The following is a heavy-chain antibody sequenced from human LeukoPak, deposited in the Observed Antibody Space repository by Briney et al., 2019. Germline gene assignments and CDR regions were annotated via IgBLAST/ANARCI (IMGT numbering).Heavy chain of an antibody. CDR3: ARAERGYCSGGSCSYYDAYDI. V-gene: IGHV3-21*01. CDR1: GFAFNSYT. Sequence: GGSLRLSCAASGFAFNSYTINWVRQAPGKGVEWVSSISSTGIYIYYADSVKGRFTISRDNAKNSLYLQMNSLRAEDTAVYYCARAERGYCSGGSCSYYDAYDIWGQGTMATVSS. D-gene: IGHD2-15*01. CDR2: ISSTGIYI. J-gene: IGHJ3*02.